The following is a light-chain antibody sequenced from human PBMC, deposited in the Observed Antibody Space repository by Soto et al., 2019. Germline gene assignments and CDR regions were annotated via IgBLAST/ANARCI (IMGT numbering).Light chain of an antibody. Sequence: DIVLTQSPGTLSLSPGERATLSCRASQSVSSNHLAWYQQKPGQAPRLLSYGGSSRATGIPVRFSGSGSETDFTLTITRLEPEDFAVYYCQQYSSSRTFGQGTKVEIK. V-gene: IGKV3-20*01. J-gene: IGKJ1*01. CDR2: GGS. CDR3: QQYSSSRT. CDR1: QSVSSNH.